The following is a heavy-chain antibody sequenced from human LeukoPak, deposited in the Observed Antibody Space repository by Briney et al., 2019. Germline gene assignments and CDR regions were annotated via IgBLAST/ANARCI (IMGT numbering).Heavy chain of an antibody. CDR2: ISGSGSNT. Sequence: GGSLRLSCAASGFTFSSYGMSWVRQAPGKGLEWVSGISGSGSNTYYADFVKGRFTISRDNSKNTLYLQMNSLRVEDTAIYYCAKVVSSWYYFDYWGRRTLVTVSS. J-gene: IGHJ4*02. D-gene: IGHD6-13*01. CDR3: AKVVSSWYYFDY. CDR1: GFTFSSYG. V-gene: IGHV3-23*01.